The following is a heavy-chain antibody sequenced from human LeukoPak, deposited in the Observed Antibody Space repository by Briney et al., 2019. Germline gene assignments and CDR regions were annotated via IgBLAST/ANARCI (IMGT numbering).Heavy chain of an antibody. CDR2: IKHDGSDA. J-gene: IGHJ4*02. Sequence: GGSLRLSCAASGSPFSSYWMTWVRQTPGKGLEWVANIKHDGSDAYYADSVSGRLTVSRDNAKNSLYLQMNSLRAEDTAVYYCVKGGWVHILDRWGQGALVTVSP. CDR3: VKGGWVHILDR. CDR1: GSPFSSYW. D-gene: IGHD2-21*01. V-gene: IGHV3-7*01.